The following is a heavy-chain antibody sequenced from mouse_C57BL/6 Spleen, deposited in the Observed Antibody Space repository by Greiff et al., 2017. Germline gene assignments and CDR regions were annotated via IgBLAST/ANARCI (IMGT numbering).Heavy chain of an antibody. CDR2: ISSGSSTI. D-gene: IGHD2-4*01. J-gene: IGHJ3*01. CDR1: GFTFSDYG. V-gene: IGHV5-17*01. Sequence: DVKLVESGGGLVKPGGSLKLSCAASGFTFSDYGMHWVRQAPEKGLEWVAYISSGSSTIYYADTVKGRFTISRDNAKNTLFLQMTSLRSEDTAMYCFARPYYDYDVAYWGQGTLVTVSA. CDR3: ARPYYDYDVAY.